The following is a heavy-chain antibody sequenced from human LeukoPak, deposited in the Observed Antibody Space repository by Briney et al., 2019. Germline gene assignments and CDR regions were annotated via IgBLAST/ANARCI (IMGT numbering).Heavy chain of an antibody. CDR1: GYSFTSYW. CDR2: IYPGDSDT. D-gene: IGHD5-12*01. Sequence: PGESLKISCKGSGYSFTSYWIGWVRQMPGKGLEWMGIIYPGDSDTRYSPSFQGQVTISADKSISTAYLQWSSLKASDTAMYYCARSGIVATITSDFFDYWGQGTLVTVSS. J-gene: IGHJ4*02. CDR3: ARSGIVATITSDFFDY. V-gene: IGHV5-51*03.